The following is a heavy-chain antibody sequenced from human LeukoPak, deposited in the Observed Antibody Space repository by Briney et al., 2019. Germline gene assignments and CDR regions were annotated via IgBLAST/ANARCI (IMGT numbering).Heavy chain of an antibody. Sequence: ASVKVSCKASGYTFTSYGISWVRQAPGQGLEWMGWISAYNGNTNYAQKLQGRVTMTTDTSTSTAYMELRSLRSDDTAVYYCARDKAFGIAVGNWFDPWGQGTLVTVPS. D-gene: IGHD6-19*01. V-gene: IGHV1-18*04. CDR2: ISAYNGNT. J-gene: IGHJ5*02. CDR1: GYTFTSYG. CDR3: ARDKAFGIAVGNWFDP.